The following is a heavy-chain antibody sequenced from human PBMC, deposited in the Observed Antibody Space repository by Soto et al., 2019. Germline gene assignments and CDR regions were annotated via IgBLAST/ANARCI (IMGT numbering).Heavy chain of an antibody. CDR1: GGSTSSSNW. Sequence: SETLSLTCAVSGGSTSSSNWWSWVRQPPGKGLEWIGEIYHSGSTNYNPSLKSRVTISVDKSKNQFSLKLGSVTAADTAVYYCARDQTDXVVVVAATHYYYYGMDVWGQGTTVTVSS. V-gene: IGHV4-4*02. CDR3: ARDQTDXVVVVAATHYYYYGMDV. D-gene: IGHD2-15*01. J-gene: IGHJ6*02. CDR2: IYHSGST.